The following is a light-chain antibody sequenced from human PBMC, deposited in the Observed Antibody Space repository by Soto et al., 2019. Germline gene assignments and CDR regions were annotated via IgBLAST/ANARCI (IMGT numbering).Light chain of an antibody. V-gene: IGKV3D-15*01. J-gene: IGKJ5*01. Sequence: EIVLTQSPATLSVSPGERATLSYRASQSVSTYLAWYQQKPGQAPRLLIYDASNRATGIPARFSGSGSGTEFTLTISSLQSEDFALYYCQQYNNWPRTFGQGTRLEIK. CDR2: DAS. CDR1: QSVSTY. CDR3: QQYNNWPRT.